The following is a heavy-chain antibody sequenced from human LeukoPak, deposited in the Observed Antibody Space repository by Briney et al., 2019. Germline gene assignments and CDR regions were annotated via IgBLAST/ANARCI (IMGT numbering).Heavy chain of an antibody. Sequence: PGGSLRLSCAASGFTFSSYEMNWVRQAPGKGLEWVSYISSSGSTIYYADSVKGRFTISRDNAKNSLYLQMNSLRAEDTAVYYCARAGDSSGYYDPFDYWGQGTLVTVSS. CDR3: ARAGDSSGYYDPFDY. D-gene: IGHD3-22*01. CDR2: ISSSGSTI. J-gene: IGHJ4*02. V-gene: IGHV3-48*03. CDR1: GFTFSSYE.